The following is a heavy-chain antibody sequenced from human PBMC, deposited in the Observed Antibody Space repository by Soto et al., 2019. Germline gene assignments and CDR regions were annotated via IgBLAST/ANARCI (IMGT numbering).Heavy chain of an antibody. CDR1: GFTFSSYG. D-gene: IGHD6-19*01. CDR2: ISYGGSNK. CDR3: AKGTQWLVPWIYFDY. V-gene: IGHV3-30*18. J-gene: IGHJ4*02. Sequence: GGSLRLSCAASGFTFSSYGMHWVRQAPGKGLEWVAVISYGGSNKYYADSVKGRFTISRDNSKNTLYLQMNSLRAEDTAVYYCAKGTQWLVPWIYFDYWGQGTLVTVSS.